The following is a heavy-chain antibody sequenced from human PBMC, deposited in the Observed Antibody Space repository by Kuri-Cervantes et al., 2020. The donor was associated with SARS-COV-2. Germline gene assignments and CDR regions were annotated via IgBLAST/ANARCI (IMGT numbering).Heavy chain of an antibody. V-gene: IGHV3-23*01. CDR1: GFTFSSYV. CDR2: ISGSGGST. CDR3: ARAGYSGSYWGGY. J-gene: IGHJ4*02. D-gene: IGHD1-26*01. Sequence: GESLKISCAASGFTFSSYVMSWVRQAPGKGLERVAGISGSGGSTYYADSVKGRFTISRDNSKNTLYLQMNSLRAEDTAVYYCARAGYSGSYWGGYWGQGTLVTVSS.